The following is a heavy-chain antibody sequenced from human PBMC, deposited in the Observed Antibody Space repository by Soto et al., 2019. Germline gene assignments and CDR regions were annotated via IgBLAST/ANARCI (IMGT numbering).Heavy chain of an antibody. CDR3: ARDSFNTGLYFDY. V-gene: IGHV4-59*12. CDR1: GDSISSYY. Sequence: LSLTCTVSGDSISSYYWNWIRQPPGKGLEWIGYIYSSGHTHYNPSLKSRVTMSLDTSKNQFSLILNSVTAADTAVYYCARDSFNTGLYFDYWGRGILVTVSS. J-gene: IGHJ4*02. D-gene: IGHD2-8*02. CDR2: IYSSGHT.